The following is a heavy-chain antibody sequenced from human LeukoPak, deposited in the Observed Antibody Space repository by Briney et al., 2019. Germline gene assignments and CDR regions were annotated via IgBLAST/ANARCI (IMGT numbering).Heavy chain of an antibody. CDR2: ISADGGST. CDR1: GFTVSSNC. J-gene: IGHJ4*02. D-gene: IGHD6-19*01. V-gene: IGHV3-48*02. CDR3: ARDSGKYSSGWYFDY. Sequence: GGSLRLSCAASGFTVSSNCMNWVRQAPGKGLEWVSLISADGGSTFSADSVKGRFTTSRDNAKNSLYLQMNSLRDEDTAVYYCARDSGKYSSGWYFDYWGQGTLVTVSS.